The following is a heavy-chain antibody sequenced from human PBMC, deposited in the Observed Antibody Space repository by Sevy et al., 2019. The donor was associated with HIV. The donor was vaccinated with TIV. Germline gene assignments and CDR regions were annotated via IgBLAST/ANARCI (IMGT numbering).Heavy chain of an antibody. CDR3: ARVVEPAGIDPYYYGVDV. D-gene: IGHD2-2*02. V-gene: IGHV1-2*07. Sequence: ASVKVSCKASGYTFTDYYIHWVRQAPGQGLEWMGWINPKSGGTNYAYKFHGRVTMTRDTSISTAYMELSRLRSDDTAVYYCARVVEPAGIDPYYYGVDVWGPGATVTVSS. CDR2: INPKSGGT. CDR1: GYTFTDYY. J-gene: IGHJ6*02.